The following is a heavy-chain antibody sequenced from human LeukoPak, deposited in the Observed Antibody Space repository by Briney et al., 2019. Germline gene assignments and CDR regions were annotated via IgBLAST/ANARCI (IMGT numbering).Heavy chain of an antibody. D-gene: IGHD3-9*01. CDR1: GFTFSSYA. J-gene: IGHJ4*02. CDR3: ARDRGYFDWLLVY. V-gene: IGHV3-30-3*01. Sequence: GGSLRLSCAASGFTFSSYAMHWVRQAPGKGLEWVAVISYDGSNKYYADSVKGRFTISRDNSKNTLYLQMNSLRAEDTAVYYRARDRGYFDWLLVYWGQGTLVTVSS. CDR2: ISYDGSNK.